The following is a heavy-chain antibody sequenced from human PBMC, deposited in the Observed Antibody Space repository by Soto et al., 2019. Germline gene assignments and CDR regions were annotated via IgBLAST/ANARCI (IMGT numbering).Heavy chain of an antibody. CDR3: VRELPPKAIRGVIFS. CDR1: GFTFSDFA. Sequence: VQLVESGGGVVQPGKSLRLSCAASGFTFSDFAMNWVRQAPGTGLEWLAIIAYDESHLDYSDSVKGRFTISRDNSHNSLYPQMNRLRADDTAVYFCVRELPPKAIRGVIFSWGQGTLGTVS. CDR2: IAYDESHL. V-gene: IGHV3-30*04. D-gene: IGHD3-10*01. J-gene: IGHJ5*02.